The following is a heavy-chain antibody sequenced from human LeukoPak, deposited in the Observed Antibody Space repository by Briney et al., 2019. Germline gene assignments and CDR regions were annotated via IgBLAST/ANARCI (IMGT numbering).Heavy chain of an antibody. Sequence: SETLSPTCAVHGGSFSGYYWNWIRQPPGKGLEWIGEINHGRSTKYNPSLKSRVTISADTSKNQFSLRLSSVTAADTAVYYCARGVWFGDRGEYYYNGMDVWAQGTSVSVSS. D-gene: IGHD3-10*01. J-gene: IGHJ6*02. V-gene: IGHV4-34*01. CDR3: ARGVWFGDRGEYYYNGMDV. CDR2: INHGRST. CDR1: GGSFSGYY.